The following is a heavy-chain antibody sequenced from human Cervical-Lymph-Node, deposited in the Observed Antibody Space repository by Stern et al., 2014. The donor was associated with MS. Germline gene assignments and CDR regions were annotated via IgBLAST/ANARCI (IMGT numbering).Heavy chain of an antibody. CDR2: IDPNSGGT. CDR3: ARERHSMDV. CDR1: GYSFTAYY. J-gene: IGHJ6*02. V-gene: IGHV1-2*02. Sequence: QVQLVQSGAEVKKPGASVKVSCKASGYSFTAYYMHWVRPAPGQGLEWMGWIDPNSGGTKSAQNFQGRVTMTRDTSISTFYMELSGLTSDDTAVFYCARERHSMDVWGQGTTVTVSS.